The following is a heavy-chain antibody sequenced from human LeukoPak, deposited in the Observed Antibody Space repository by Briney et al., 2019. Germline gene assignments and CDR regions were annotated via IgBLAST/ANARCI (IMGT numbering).Heavy chain of an antibody. D-gene: IGHD5-18*01. Sequence: GGSLRLSCAASGFGFSVYWMHWVRQAPGKGLVWVAHINEDGTSASHADSVKGRFTISRDNAKNTLCLQMNSLTVEDTAVYYCARVPTNSYGFGQWGQGSLVTVSS. CDR1: GFGFSVYW. V-gene: IGHV3-74*01. J-gene: IGHJ4*02. CDR3: ARVPTNSYGFGQ. CDR2: INEDGTSA.